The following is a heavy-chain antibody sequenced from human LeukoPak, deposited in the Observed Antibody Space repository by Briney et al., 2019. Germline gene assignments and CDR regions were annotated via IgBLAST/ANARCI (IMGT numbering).Heavy chain of an antibody. CDR3: AREMATTRAFDY. D-gene: IGHD5-24*01. CDR2: IIPILGIA. Sequence: GASVKVSCKASGGTFSSYAISWVRQAPGQGLEWMGRIIPILGIANYAQKFQGRVTITADKSTSTAYMELSSLRSEDTAVYYCAREMATTRAFDYWGQGTLVTVSS. J-gene: IGHJ4*02. V-gene: IGHV1-69*04. CDR1: GGTFSSYA.